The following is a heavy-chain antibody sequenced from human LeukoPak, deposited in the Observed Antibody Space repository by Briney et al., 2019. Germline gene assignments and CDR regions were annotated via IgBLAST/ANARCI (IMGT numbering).Heavy chain of an antibody. CDR2: ISGSGGGT. J-gene: IGHJ4*02. D-gene: IGHD3-3*01. Sequence: GGSLRLSCAASGFTFSSYAMSWVRQAPGKGLEWVSAISGSGGGTYYADSVKGRFTISRDNSENTLYLQMNSLRAEDTAVYYCAKARFLEWLPFDYWGQGTLVTVSS. V-gene: IGHV3-23*01. CDR1: GFTFSSYA. CDR3: AKARFLEWLPFDY.